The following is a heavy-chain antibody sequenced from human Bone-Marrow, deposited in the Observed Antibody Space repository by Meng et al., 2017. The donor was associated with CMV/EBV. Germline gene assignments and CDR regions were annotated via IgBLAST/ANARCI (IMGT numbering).Heavy chain of an antibody. CDR1: GFTFGDYA. D-gene: IGHD6-6*01. CDR2: IRSKAYGGTT. Sequence: GESLKISCTASGFTFGDYAMSWVRQAPGKGLEWVGFIRSKAYGGTTEYAASVKGRFTISRDDSKSIAYLQMNSLKTEDTALYYCTRDHPHIAARHLTFPYWGQGTLVTVSS. V-gene: IGHV3-49*04. CDR3: TRDHPHIAARHLTFPY. J-gene: IGHJ4*02.